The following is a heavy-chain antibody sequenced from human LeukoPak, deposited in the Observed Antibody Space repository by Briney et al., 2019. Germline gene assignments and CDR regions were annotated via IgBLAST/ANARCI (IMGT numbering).Heavy chain of an antibody. CDR1: GGSISSHY. Sequence: KSSETLSLTCTVSGGSISSHYWSWIRQPPGKGLEWIGYIYYSGSTNYNPSLKSRVTTSVDTSKNQFSLKLSSVTAADTAVYYCARVRRGYSYGIIDYWGQGTLVTVSS. CDR3: ARVRRGYSYGIIDY. J-gene: IGHJ4*02. D-gene: IGHD5-18*01. CDR2: IYYSGST. V-gene: IGHV4-59*11.